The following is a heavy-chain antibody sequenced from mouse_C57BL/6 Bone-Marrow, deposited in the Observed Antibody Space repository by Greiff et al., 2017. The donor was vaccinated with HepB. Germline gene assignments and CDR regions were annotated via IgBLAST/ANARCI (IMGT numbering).Heavy chain of an antibody. J-gene: IGHJ2*01. V-gene: IGHV5-4*01. Sequence: EVKLMESGGGLVKPGGSLKLSCAASGFTFSSYAMSWVRQTPEKRLEWVATISDGGSYTYYPDNVKGRFTISRDNAKNNLYLQMSHLKSEDTAMYYCARDELRRLDYWGQGTTLTVSS. CDR3: ARDELRRLDY. D-gene: IGHD3-2*02. CDR1: GFTFSSYA. CDR2: ISDGGSYT.